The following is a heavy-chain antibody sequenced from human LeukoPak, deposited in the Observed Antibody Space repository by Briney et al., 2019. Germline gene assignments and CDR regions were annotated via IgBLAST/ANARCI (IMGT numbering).Heavy chain of an antibody. J-gene: IGHJ6*03. CDR3: ARDRAYYGSGNYYYYMDV. Sequence: QPGGSLRLSCAASGFTFSSYSMNWVRQAPGKGLEWVANINQDGSDKYYLDSVKGRFTISRDNAKNTLYLQMNSLRAEDTAVYYCARDRAYYGSGNYYYYMDVWGKGTTVTVSS. V-gene: IGHV3-7*01. D-gene: IGHD3-10*01. CDR2: INQDGSDK. CDR1: GFTFSSYS.